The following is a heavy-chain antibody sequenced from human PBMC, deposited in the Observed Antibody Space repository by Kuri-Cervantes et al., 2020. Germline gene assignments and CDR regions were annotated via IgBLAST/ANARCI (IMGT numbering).Heavy chain of an antibody. CDR2: IGSTGDT. CDR3: VPSFRGDWNYGFDY. J-gene: IGHJ4*02. V-gene: IGHV3-13*01. Sequence: GGSLRLSCAASGFIFSSYDIHWVRQTTEKGLEWVSAIGSTGDTYFPGSVKGRFTISRDNSKNTLYLQMNSLRAEDTAVYYCVPSFRGDWNYGFDYWGQGTLVTVSS. D-gene: IGHD1-7*01. CDR1: GFIFSSYD.